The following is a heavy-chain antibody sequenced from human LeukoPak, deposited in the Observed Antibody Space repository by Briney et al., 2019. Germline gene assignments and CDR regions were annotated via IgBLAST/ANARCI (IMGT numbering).Heavy chain of an antibody. CDR2: IYSGGST. CDR3: AKTGNPPTGDY. V-gene: IGHV3-23*03. Sequence: PGGSLRLSCAASGFTFSSYAMSWVRQAPGKGLEWVSVIYSGGSTYYADSVKGRFTISRDNSKNTLYLQMNSLRAEDAAVYYCAKTGNPPTGDYWGQGTLVTVSS. D-gene: IGHD1-1*01. J-gene: IGHJ4*02. CDR1: GFTFSSYA.